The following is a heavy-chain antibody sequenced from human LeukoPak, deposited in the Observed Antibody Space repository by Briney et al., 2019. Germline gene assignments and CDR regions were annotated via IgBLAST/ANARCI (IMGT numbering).Heavy chain of an antibody. CDR3: SYRVNEGGRGS. V-gene: IGHV4-30-4*01. D-gene: IGHD2-15*01. J-gene: IGHJ5*02. CDR1: GGSISGGEYH. Sequence: PSQTLSLTCTVSGGSISGGEYHWSWIRQPPGKGVEWIGYIYNSATYYNPSLKSRVSISEDTSNNHFSLKVNSVTAADTAVYCASYRVNEGGRGSWGQGTLVTVSS. CDR2: IYNSAT.